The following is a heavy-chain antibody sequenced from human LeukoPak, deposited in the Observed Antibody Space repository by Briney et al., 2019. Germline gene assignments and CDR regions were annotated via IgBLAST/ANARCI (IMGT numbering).Heavy chain of an antibody. J-gene: IGHJ4*02. CDR2: ISAYNGNT. V-gene: IGHV1-18*01. D-gene: IGHD4-17*01. CDR3: ARVRDYGDWSDTHHFNY. Sequence: GASVKVSRKASGYTFTIYGISWVRQAPGQGLERMGWISAYNGNTNYAQKLQGRVTMTTDTSTSTAYMELRSLRSDDTAVYYCARVRDYGDWSDTHHFNYGGEGTLVTVSS. CDR1: GYTFTIYG.